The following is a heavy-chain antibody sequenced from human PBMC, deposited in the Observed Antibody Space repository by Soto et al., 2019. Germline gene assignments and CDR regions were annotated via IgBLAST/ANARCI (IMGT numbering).Heavy chain of an antibody. CDR2: ISYDGSNK. D-gene: IGHD1-26*01. J-gene: IGHJ6*02. CDR3: ASQLPSYGYYYGMDV. Sequence: QVQLVESGGGVVQPGRSLRLSCAASGFTFSSYAMHWVRQAPGKGLEWVAVISYDGSNKYYADSVKSRFTISRDNSKTTLYLRMNRLRADDTAVYYCASQLPSYGYYYGMDVWGQGTTVTVSS. V-gene: IGHV3-30-3*01. CDR1: GFTFSSYA.